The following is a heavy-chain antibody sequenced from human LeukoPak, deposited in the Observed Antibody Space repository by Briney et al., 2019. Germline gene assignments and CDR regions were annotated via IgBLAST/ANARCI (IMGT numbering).Heavy chain of an antibody. CDR3: ARELSSSAS. CDR1: GYTFTGYY. V-gene: IGHV1-2*02. D-gene: IGHD6-6*01. CDR2: INPNSGGT. J-gene: IGHJ5*02. Sequence: ASVKVSCKASGYTFTGYYMLWVRQAPGQGLEWMGWINPNSGGTNYAQKFQGRVTMTRDTSISTAYMELSRLRSDDTAVYYRARELSSSASWGQGTLVTVSS.